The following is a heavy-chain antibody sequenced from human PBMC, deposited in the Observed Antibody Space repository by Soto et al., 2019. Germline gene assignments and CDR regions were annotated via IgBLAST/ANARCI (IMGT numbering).Heavy chain of an antibody. D-gene: IGHD5-12*01. CDR1: GFTFSSYG. CDR2: IWYDGSNK. V-gene: IGHV3-33*01. Sequence: GGSLRLSCAASGFTFSSYGMHWVRQAPGKGLEWVAVIWYDGSNKYYADSVKGRFPISRDNSKNTLYLQMNSLRAEDTAVYYCARDEMAPPAYYGMDVWGQGTTVTVSS. CDR3: ARDEMAPPAYYGMDV. J-gene: IGHJ6*02.